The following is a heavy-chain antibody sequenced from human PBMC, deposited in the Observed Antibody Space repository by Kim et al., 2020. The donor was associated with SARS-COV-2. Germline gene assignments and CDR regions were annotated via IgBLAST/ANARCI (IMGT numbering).Heavy chain of an antibody. V-gene: IGHV5-10-1*01. CDR2: IDPSDSYT. CDR3: ARQENPLYDAFDI. J-gene: IGHJ3*02. CDR1: GYSFTSYW. Sequence: GESLKISCKGSGYSFTSYWISWVRQMPGKGLEWMGRIDPSDSYTNYSPSFQGHVTISADKSISTAYLQWSSLKASDTAMYYCARQENPLYDAFDIWGQGTMVTVSS.